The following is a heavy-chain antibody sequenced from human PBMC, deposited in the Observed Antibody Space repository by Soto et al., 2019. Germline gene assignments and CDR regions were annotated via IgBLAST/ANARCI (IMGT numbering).Heavy chain of an antibody. V-gene: IGHV4-30-4*01. CDR1: GGSISSGDYY. CDR2: IYYSGST. D-gene: IGHD1-20*01. CDR3: ATRFYNSEVLFDY. Sequence: SETLSLTCTVSGGSISSGDYYWSWIPQPPGKGREGIGYIYYSGSTYYNPSLKSLVTISVDTSKNQFSLKLSSVTAAVTAVFYCATRFYNSEVLFDYWIQGTPVTVSS. J-gene: IGHJ4*02.